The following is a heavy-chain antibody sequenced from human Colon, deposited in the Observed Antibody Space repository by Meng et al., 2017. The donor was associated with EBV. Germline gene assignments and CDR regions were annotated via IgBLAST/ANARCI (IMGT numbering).Heavy chain of an antibody. V-gene: IGHV4-4*02. Sequence: QVTLQGAGPGLVRPSGTLSLTCAVSGGSISTSDWWSWVRQPPGKGLEWIGEIYRGGGTNYNPSFKSRVTISVDTSNNHFSLKLSYVTAADTAVYYCARVRVIPAAIGFDYWGQGTLVTVSS. D-gene: IGHD2-2*02. CDR2: IYRGGGT. CDR3: ARVRVIPAAIGFDY. J-gene: IGHJ4*02. CDR1: GGSISTSDW.